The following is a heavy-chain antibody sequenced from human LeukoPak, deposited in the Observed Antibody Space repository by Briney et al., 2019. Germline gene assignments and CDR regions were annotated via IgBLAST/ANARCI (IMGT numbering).Heavy chain of an antibody. V-gene: IGHV1-2*02. CDR2: INPNTGVT. J-gene: IGHJ6*02. D-gene: IGHD4-17*01. Sequence: ASVKVSCKASGYTFTGYYMHWVRQAPGQGLEWMGWINPNTGVTNYAQKFQGRVTLTRDTSIITAYMELTRLRSDDTAMYYCARDRTTVTTGYYGMDVWGQGTTLTISS. CDR1: GYTFTGYY. CDR3: ARDRTTVTTGYYGMDV.